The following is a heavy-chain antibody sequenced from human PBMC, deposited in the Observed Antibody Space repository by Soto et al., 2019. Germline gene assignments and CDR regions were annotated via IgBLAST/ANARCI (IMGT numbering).Heavy chain of an antibody. J-gene: IGHJ4*02. V-gene: IGHV3-11*05. CDR2: ISSTGSYT. Sequence: QVQLVESGGGLVKPGGSLRLSCAASGFTFSDYYMSWIRQAPGKGLEWVSYISSTGSYTNYADSVRGRFTISRDNAKNSLELQMNSLRAEDTAVYYCARERNGYNSIFDYWGQGTLVTVSS. CDR3: ARERNGYNSIFDY. D-gene: IGHD5-12*01. CDR1: GFTFSDYY.